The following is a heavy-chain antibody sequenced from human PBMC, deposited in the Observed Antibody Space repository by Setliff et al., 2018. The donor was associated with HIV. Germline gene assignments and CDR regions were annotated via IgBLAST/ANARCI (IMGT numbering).Heavy chain of an antibody. J-gene: IGHJ5*02. Sequence: SETLSLTCAVSGGSISSDYWWTWVRQPPGKGLEWIGSIYYSGSTYYNPSLKSRVTISVDTSKNQFSLKLSSVTAADTAVYYCARSEGIAWFDPWGQGTLVTVSS. D-gene: IGHD3-3*01. V-gene: IGHV4-4*02. CDR2: IYYSGST. CDR1: GGSISSDYW. CDR3: ARSEGIAWFDP.